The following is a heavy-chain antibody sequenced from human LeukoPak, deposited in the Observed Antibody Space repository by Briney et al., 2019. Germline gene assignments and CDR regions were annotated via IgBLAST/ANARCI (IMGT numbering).Heavy chain of an antibody. J-gene: IGHJ4*02. CDR3: AGVHSWYLDY. Sequence: SETLSLTCAVSGGSISSYYWSWIRQPPGKGLEWIGYICYSGSTNYNPSLKSRVTISVDTSKNQFSLKLSSVTAADTAVYYCAGVHSWYLDYWGQGTLVTVSS. CDR2: ICYSGST. D-gene: IGHD6-13*01. CDR1: GGSISSYY. V-gene: IGHV4-59*01.